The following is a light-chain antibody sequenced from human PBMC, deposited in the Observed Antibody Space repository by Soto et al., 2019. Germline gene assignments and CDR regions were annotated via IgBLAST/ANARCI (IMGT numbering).Light chain of an antibody. J-gene: IGLJ2*01. CDR2: DVV. Sequence: QSALTQPASVSGSPGQSITISCTGTSSDIGGYNYVSWYQQHPGKAPKLMVYDVVYRPSGVSNRFSGSKSGNTASLTISGLQPEDEAHYYCISYASYTTLVFGRGTKLTVL. CDR1: SSDIGGYNY. V-gene: IGLV2-14*03. CDR3: ISYASYTTLV.